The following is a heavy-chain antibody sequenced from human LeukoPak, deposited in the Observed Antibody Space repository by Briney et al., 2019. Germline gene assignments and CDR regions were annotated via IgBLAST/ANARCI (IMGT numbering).Heavy chain of an antibody. V-gene: IGHV4-4*07. Sequence: SETLSLTCTVSGGSISRYYWSWLRQPAGKGLEWIGRIYTSGSTNYNPSLKSRVTMSVDTSKNQFSLKLSSVTAADTAVYYCAKDRGLLRDAFDIWGQGTMVTVSS. J-gene: IGHJ3*02. D-gene: IGHD3-22*01. CDR2: IYTSGST. CDR3: AKDRGLLRDAFDI. CDR1: GGSISRYY.